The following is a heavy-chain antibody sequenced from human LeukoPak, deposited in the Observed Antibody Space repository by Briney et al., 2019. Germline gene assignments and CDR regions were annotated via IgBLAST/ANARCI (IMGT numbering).Heavy chain of an antibody. Sequence: GRSLRLSCAASGFTFSSYAMHWVRQAPGKGLEWVAVISYDGSNKYYADSVKGRFTISRDNSKNTLYLQMNSLRAEDTAVYYCARDSLGFGELFLVDYWGQGTLVTVSS. D-gene: IGHD3-10*01. V-gene: IGHV3-30*01. CDR1: GFTFSSYA. CDR3: ARDSLGFGELFLVDY. J-gene: IGHJ4*02. CDR2: ISYDGSNK.